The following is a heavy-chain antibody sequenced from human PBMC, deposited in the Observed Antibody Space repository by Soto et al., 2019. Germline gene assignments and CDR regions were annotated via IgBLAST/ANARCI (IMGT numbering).Heavy chain of an antibody. D-gene: IGHD6-19*01. J-gene: IGHJ4*02. CDR2: ISSSSSTL. CDR3: ARDRVQWLGGGY. CDR1: GFTFSSYS. Sequence: EVQLVESGGGLVQPGGSLRLSCAASGFTFSSYSMNWVRQAPGKGLEWVSYISSSSSTLYYADSVKGRFTISRDNAKNSLYLQMNSLRAEDTAVYYCARDRVQWLGGGYWGQGTLVTDSS. V-gene: IGHV3-48*01.